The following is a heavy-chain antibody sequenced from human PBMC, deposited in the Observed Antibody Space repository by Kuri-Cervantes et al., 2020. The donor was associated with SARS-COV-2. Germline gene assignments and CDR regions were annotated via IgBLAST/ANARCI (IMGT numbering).Heavy chain of an antibody. CDR3: ARGYYDFWSGYGGYAFDI. V-gene: IGHV3-30*03. J-gene: IGHJ3*02. D-gene: IGHD3-3*01. CDR2: ISYDGSNK. Sequence: LSLTCAASGFTFSSYAMHWVRQAPGKGLEWVALISYDGSNKFYADSVRGRFTISRDNAKNSLYLQMNSLRAEDTAVYYCARGYYDFWSGYGGYAFDIWGQGTMVTVSS. CDR1: GFTFSSYA.